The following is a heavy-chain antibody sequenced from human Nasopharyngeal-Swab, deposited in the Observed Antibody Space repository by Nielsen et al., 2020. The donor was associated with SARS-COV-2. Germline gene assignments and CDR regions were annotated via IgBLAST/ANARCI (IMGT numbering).Heavy chain of an antibody. D-gene: IGHD6-19*01. V-gene: IGHV7-4-1*02. CDR2: INTNTGNP. CDR3: AVHVAGDRPPFDP. CDR1: GYTFTSYA. Sequence: ASVKVSCKASGYTFTSYAMNWVRQAPGQGLEWMGWINTNTGNPTYARGFTGRFVFSLDTSVSTAYLQISSLKAEDTAVYYCAVHVAGDRPPFDPWGQGTLVTVSS. J-gene: IGHJ5*02.